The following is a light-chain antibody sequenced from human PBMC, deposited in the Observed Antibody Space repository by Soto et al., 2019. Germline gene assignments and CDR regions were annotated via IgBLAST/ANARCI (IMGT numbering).Light chain of an antibody. Sequence: SALTQPPSASGSPGQSVTISCTGTSSDVGGYNYVSWYQQYPGRAPKLMFYEVTKRPSGVPDRFSGSKSGNTASLTVSGLQAEDEADYYCSSYAASNNFYFVFGGGTKVTVL. CDR1: SSDVGGYNY. CDR2: EVT. V-gene: IGLV2-8*01. J-gene: IGLJ3*02. CDR3: SSYAASNNFYFV.